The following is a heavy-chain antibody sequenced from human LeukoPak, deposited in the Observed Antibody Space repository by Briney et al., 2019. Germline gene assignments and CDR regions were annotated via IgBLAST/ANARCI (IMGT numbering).Heavy chain of an antibody. CDR2: ITASSGGT. V-gene: IGHV3-23*01. CDR1: GFPFSSYA. D-gene: IGHD3-3*01. J-gene: IGHJ4*02. Sequence: GGSLRLSCAASGFPFSSYAMGWVRQAPRKGLEWVSAITASSGGTYYADSVKGRFTISRDNSKNTLYLQMNSLRAEDTAVYYCAKDHRFGVVIVYYFDYWGQGTLVTVSS. CDR3: AKDHRFGVVIVYYFDY.